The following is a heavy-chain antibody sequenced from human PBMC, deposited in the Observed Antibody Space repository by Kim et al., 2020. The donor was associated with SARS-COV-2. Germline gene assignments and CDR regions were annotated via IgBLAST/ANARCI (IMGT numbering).Heavy chain of an antibody. J-gene: IGHJ4*02. V-gene: IGHV3-48*02. Sequence: GGSLRLSCAASGFTFSSYSMNWVRQAPGKGLEWVSYISSSSSTIYYADSVKGRFTISRDNAKNSLYLQMNSLRDEDTAVYYCARPYYDILTGYYEYYFDYWGQGTLVTVSS. D-gene: IGHD3-9*01. CDR3: ARPYYDILTGYYEYYFDY. CDR1: GFTFSSYS. CDR2: ISSSSSTI.